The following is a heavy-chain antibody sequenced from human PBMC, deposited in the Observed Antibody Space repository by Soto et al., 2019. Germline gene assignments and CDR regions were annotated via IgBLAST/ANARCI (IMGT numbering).Heavy chain of an antibody. CDR1: GGSISSYY. CDR2: ISYIGST. V-gene: IGHV4-59*01. D-gene: IGHD1-26*01. J-gene: IGHJ3*02. CDR3: ARSNTPDAFDI. Sequence: SETLSLTCTVSGGSISSYYWSWIRQPPGKGLEWIGYISYIGSTNYNPSLKSRVTISADTSKNHFSLNLRSVTAADTAVYYCARSNTPDAFDIWGQGTMVTVSS.